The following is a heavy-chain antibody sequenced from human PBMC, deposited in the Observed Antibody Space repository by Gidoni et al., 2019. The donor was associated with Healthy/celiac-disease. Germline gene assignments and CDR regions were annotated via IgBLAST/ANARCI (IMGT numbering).Heavy chain of an antibody. CDR1: GFTFSSYA. V-gene: IGHV3-23*01. D-gene: IGHD1-26*01. CDR2: IRGSGGST. Sequence: EVQLLESGGGLVQPGGALRLSCAASGFTFSSYAMSVFRQAPGKGLELVSGIRGSGGSTYYADSVKGRFTISRDNSKNTLYLQMNSLRAEDTAVYYCAKKVGATVLNYYYGMDVWGQGTTVTVSS. J-gene: IGHJ6*02. CDR3: AKKVGATVLNYYYGMDV.